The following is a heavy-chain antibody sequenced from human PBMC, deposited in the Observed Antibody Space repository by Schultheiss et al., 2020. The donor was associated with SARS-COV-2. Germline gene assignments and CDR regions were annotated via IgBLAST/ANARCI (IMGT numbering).Heavy chain of an antibody. V-gene: IGHV3-33*03. Sequence: GGSLRLSCAASAFPFNAYAMHWVRQAPGKGLEWVALIWHDGNNKYYADSLRGRFVVSRDNSRSTLYLQMNSLRVEDTAVYYCAKYSWDSGSLIDYWGQGTLVTVSS. CDR3: AKYSWDSGSLIDY. CDR2: IWHDGNNK. D-gene: IGHD1-26*01. J-gene: IGHJ4*02. CDR1: AFPFNAYA.